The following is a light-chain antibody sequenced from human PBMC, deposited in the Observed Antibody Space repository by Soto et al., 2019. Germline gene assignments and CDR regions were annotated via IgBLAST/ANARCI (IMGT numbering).Light chain of an antibody. V-gene: IGLV2-14*01. CDR1: SSDVGGYNY. J-gene: IGLJ2*01. CDR2: EVS. CDR3: SSFTSKSTLI. Sequence: QSALTQPASVSGSPGQSITISCTGTSSDVGGYNYVCWYQHHPGKAPKLIISEVSNRPSGVSDHFSGSKSGNTASLTISGLQPEDEAHYYCSSFTSKSTLIFGGGTKVTVL.